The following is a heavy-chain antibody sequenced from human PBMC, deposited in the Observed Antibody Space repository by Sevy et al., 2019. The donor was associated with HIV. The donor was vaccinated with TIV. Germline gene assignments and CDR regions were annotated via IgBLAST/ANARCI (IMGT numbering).Heavy chain of an antibody. D-gene: IGHD6-13*01. Sequence: GGSLRLSCAASGFSFSDYSMNWVRQAPGKGLEWVSIIYSGGDTYYADSVKGRFTISRDNSKNTLYLQMNNLRAEDTAGYYCARDLRVATASGGMDVWGQGTTVTVSS. CDR3: ARDLRVATASGGMDV. J-gene: IGHJ6*02. CDR2: IYSGGDT. V-gene: IGHV3-53*01. CDR1: GFSFSDYS.